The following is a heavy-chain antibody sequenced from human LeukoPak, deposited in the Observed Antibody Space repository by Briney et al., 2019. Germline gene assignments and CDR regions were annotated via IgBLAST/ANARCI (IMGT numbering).Heavy chain of an antibody. CDR2: INHSGST. Sequence: PSETLSLTCTVSGASISGYYWSWIRQPPGKGLEWIGEINHSGSTNYNPSLKSRVTISVDTSKNQFSLKLSSVTAADTAVYYCARGRDIVVVPAALSGGYYFDYWGQGTLVTVSS. J-gene: IGHJ4*02. CDR1: GASISGYY. D-gene: IGHD2-2*01. V-gene: IGHV4-34*01. CDR3: ARGRDIVVVPAALSGGYYFDY.